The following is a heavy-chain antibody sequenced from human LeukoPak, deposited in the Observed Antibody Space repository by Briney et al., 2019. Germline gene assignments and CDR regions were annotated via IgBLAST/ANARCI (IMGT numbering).Heavy chain of an antibody. Sequence: PGGSLRLSCAASGFTFSSYAMSWVRQAPGKGLEWLSYITSSSSTIYYADSVKGRFTISRDNSKNTLYLQMNSLRAEDTGVYYCAKDLSSGSRRAYWGQGTLVTVSS. J-gene: IGHJ4*02. V-gene: IGHV3-48*01. D-gene: IGHD6-19*01. CDR3: AKDLSSGSRRAY. CDR1: GFTFSSYA. CDR2: ITSSSSTI.